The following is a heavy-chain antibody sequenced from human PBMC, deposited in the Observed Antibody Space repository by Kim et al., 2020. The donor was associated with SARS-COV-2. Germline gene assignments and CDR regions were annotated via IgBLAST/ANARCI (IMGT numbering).Heavy chain of an antibody. CDR3: ARLTRILPDYNWFDP. CDR1: GYSFTSYW. CDR2: IYPGDSDT. V-gene: IGHV5-51*01. J-gene: IGHJ5*02. Sequence: GESLKISCKGSGYSFTSYWIGWVRQMPGKGLEWMGIIYPGDSDTRYSPSFQGQVTISADKSISTAYLQWSSLKASDTAMYYCARLTRILPDYNWFDPWGQGTLVTVSS.